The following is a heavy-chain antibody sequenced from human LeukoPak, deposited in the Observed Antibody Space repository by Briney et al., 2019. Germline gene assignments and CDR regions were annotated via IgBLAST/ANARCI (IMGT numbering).Heavy chain of an antibody. D-gene: IGHD2-15*01. CDR1: GXPFSSYA. CDR2: ISDSGGST. J-gene: IGHJ6*02. CDR3: VRGYSFGPYGMDV. V-gene: IGHV3-64D*09. Sequence: GGSLRLSCSASGXPFSSYAMHWVRQAPGKGREYVSAISDSGGSTYYADSVKGRSTISRDNSKNTLYLQMSSLRAEDTAVYFCVRGYSFGPYGMDVWGQGTTVTVSS.